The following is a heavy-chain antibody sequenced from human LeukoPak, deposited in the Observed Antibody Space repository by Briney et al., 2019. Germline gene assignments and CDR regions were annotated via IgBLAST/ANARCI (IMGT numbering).Heavy chain of an antibody. CDR1: GFTVSNNN. V-gene: IGHV3-66*01. D-gene: IGHD3-10*01. J-gene: IGHJ4*02. CDR2: IYSAGGT. CDR3: ARDTMVRGVKGDY. Sequence: PGGSLRLSCAASGFTVSNNNINWVRQAPGKGLEWVSIIYSAGGTNYADSVKGRFTISRDDSKNTLYLQMNSLRAEDTAVYYCARDTMVRGVKGDYWGQGTLVTVSS.